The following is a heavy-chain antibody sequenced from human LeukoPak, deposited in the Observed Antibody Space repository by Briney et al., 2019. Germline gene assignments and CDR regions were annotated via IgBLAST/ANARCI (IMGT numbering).Heavy chain of an antibody. D-gene: IGHD2-15*01. Sequence: PGRSLRLSCTASGFTFGDYAMSWVRQAPGKGLEWVGFIRSKAYGGTTEYAASVKGRFTISRDDSKSIAYLQMNSLKTGDTAVYYCTRIVVVAAFDAFDIWGQGTMVTVSS. J-gene: IGHJ3*02. CDR3: TRIVVVAAFDAFDI. V-gene: IGHV3-49*04. CDR1: GFTFGDYA. CDR2: IRSKAYGGTT.